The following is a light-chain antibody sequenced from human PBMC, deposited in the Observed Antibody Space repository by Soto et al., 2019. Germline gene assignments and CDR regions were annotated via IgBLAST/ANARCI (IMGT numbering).Light chain of an antibody. CDR3: QVWDSSSDPWV. J-gene: IGLJ3*02. V-gene: IGLV3-21*04. CDR2: YDS. CDR1: NIGSKS. Sequence: SSELTQPPSVSVAPGKTARITCGGNNIGSKSVHWYQQKPGQAPVLVIYYDSDRPSGIPERFSGSNSGNTATLTISRVEAGDEADYYCQVWDSSSDPWVFGGGTEVTVL.